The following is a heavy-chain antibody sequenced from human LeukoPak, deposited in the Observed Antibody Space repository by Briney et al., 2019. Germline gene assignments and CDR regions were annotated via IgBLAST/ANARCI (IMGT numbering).Heavy chain of an antibody. J-gene: IGHJ6*02. Sequence: SETLSLTCTVSGGSISSGGYYWSWIRQHPGKGLEWIRYIYYSGSTYYNPSLKSRVTISVDTSKNQFSLKLSSVTAADTAVYYCARVPIVVVTARYYYYGMDVWGQGTTVTVSS. D-gene: IGHD2-21*02. CDR2: IYYSGST. V-gene: IGHV4-31*03. CDR3: ARVPIVVVTARYYYYGMDV. CDR1: GGSISSGGYY.